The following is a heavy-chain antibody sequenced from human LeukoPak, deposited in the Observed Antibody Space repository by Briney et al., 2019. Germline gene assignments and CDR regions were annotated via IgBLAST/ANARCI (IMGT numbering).Heavy chain of an antibody. D-gene: IGHD6-6*01. J-gene: IGHJ3*02. Sequence: SETLSLTCTVSGGSISSYYWSWIRQPAGKGLEWIGRIYTSGSTNYNPSLKSRVTISMDTSTNHFSLKLSSVTAADTAVYFCAREYTSSSTAFDIWGQGTMVTVSS. CDR1: GGSISSYY. CDR2: IYTSGST. V-gene: IGHV4-4*07. CDR3: AREYTSSSTAFDI.